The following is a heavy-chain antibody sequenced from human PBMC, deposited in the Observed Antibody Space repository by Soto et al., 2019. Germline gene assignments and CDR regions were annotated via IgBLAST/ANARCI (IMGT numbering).Heavy chain of an antibody. V-gene: IGHV3-11*01. CDR1: GFTFSDYY. Sequence: GGSLRLSCAASGFTFSDYYMSWIRQAPGKGLEWVSYISSSGSTMYYADSVKGRFTISRDNAKNSLYLQMNSLRAEDTAVYYCARGEQQLVPWFDPWGQGTLVTVSS. CDR3: ARGEQQLVPWFDP. CDR2: ISSSGSTM. J-gene: IGHJ5*02. D-gene: IGHD6-13*01.